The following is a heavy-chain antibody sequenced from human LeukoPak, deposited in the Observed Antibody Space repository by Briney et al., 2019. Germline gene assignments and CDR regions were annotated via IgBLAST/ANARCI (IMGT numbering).Heavy chain of an antibody. J-gene: IGHJ4*02. CDR1: GYTFTSYY. CDR3: ARATVAGTLFDY. Sequence: GASVKVSCKASGYTFTSYYMHWVRQAPGQGLEWMGWINPNSGGTNYAQKFQGRVTMTRDTSISTAYMELSRLRSDDTAVYYCARATVAGTLFDYWGQGTLVTVSS. CDR2: INPNSGGT. V-gene: IGHV1-2*02. D-gene: IGHD6-19*01.